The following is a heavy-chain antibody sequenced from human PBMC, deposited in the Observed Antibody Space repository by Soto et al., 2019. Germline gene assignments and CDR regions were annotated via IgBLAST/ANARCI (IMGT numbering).Heavy chain of an antibody. D-gene: IGHD3-16*01. CDR2: MWYHGRDL. Sequence: GGSLRLSCAASGFSFSDYVMHWVRQAPGKGLDWVAVMWYHGRDLFYADSVKGRFTIARDNSKNTLYLQMNSLRAEDTAVYDCARDQGGQSGNFIFDTWGQGTLVTVSS. CDR1: GFSFSDYV. V-gene: IGHV3-33*01. CDR3: ARDQGGQSGNFIFDT. J-gene: IGHJ4*02.